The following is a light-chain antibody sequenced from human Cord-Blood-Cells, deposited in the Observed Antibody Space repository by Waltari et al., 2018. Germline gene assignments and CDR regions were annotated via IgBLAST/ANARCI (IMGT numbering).Light chain of an antibody. CDR2: DAS. Sequence: PGERATLSCRASQSVSSYLAWYQQKPGQAPRLLIYDASNRATGIPARFSGSGSGTDFTLTISSLEPEDFAVYYCQQRSNWITFGQGTRLEIK. CDR3: QQRSNWIT. J-gene: IGKJ5*01. V-gene: IGKV3-11*01. CDR1: QSVSSY.